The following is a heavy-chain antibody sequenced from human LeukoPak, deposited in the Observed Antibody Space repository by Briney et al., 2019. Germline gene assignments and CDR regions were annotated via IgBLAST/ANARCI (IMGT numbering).Heavy chain of an antibody. Sequence: SETLSLTCAVYGGSFSGYYWSWIRQPPGKGLEWIGEINHSGSTNYSPSLKSRVTISVDTSKNQFSLKLSSVTAADTAVYYCARVLVVRGVIGPQAWSWIDQYYYYGMDVWGQGTTVTVSS. CDR1: GGSFSGYY. CDR2: INHSGST. CDR3: ARVLVVRGVIGPQAWSWIDQYYYYGMDV. D-gene: IGHD3-10*01. V-gene: IGHV4-34*01. J-gene: IGHJ6*02.